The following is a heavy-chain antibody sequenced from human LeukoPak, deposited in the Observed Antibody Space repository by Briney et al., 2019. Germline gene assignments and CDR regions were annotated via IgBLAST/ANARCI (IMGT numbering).Heavy chain of an antibody. Sequence: TGGSLRLSCAASGFTFSSYEMNCVRQAPGKGLEWVSYISSSGSTIYYADSVKGRFTISRDNAKNSLYLQMNSLRAEDTAAYYCARYGGTIDYWGQGTLVTVSS. D-gene: IGHD2-15*01. CDR2: ISSSGSTI. J-gene: IGHJ4*02. CDR1: GFTFSSYE. V-gene: IGHV3-48*03. CDR3: ARYGGTIDY.